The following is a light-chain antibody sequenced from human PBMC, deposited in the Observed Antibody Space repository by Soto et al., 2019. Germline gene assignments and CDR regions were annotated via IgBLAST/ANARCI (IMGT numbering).Light chain of an antibody. J-gene: IGKJ4*01. CDR1: QDIRNY. CDR2: TAS. V-gene: IGKV1-39*01. Sequence: DIQMTQSPSSLSASVGDRVTITCRASQDIRNYLNWYHQEPGKAPNLLIYTASSLQSGVPSRFSGSGSGTDVTLTITSLKPEDLGAFYCQQSFSTPLTFGGGTKVEIK. CDR3: QQSFSTPLT.